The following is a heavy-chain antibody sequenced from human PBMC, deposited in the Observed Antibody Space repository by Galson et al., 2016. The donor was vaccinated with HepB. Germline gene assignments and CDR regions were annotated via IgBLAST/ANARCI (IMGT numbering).Heavy chain of an antibody. CDR1: GDSSSNNY. J-gene: IGHJ4*02. D-gene: IGHD4-11*01. CDR2: IYYTGST. CDR3: ARFSPGYSNRFFDY. Sequence: SETLSLTCTVSGDSSSNNYWSWIRQPPGKGLEWIGYIYYTGSTNYNPSLQSRVTISVDTSKNQFSLNLNSVTAADTAVYYCARFSPGYSNRFFDYWGQGTLVTVSS. V-gene: IGHV4-59*08.